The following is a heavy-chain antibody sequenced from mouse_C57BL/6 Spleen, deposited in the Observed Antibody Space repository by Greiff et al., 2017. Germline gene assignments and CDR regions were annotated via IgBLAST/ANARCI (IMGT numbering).Heavy chain of an antibody. Sequence: QVQLQQPGAELVKPGASVKVSCKASGYTFTSYWMHWVKQRPGQGLEWIGRIHPSDSDTNYNQKFKGKATLTVDKSSSTAYMQLRSLTSEDSAVYYCASDGYYGGHWYFDVWGTGTTVTVSS. J-gene: IGHJ1*03. CDR1: GYTFTSYW. CDR3: ASDGYYGGHWYFDV. D-gene: IGHD2-3*01. V-gene: IGHV1-74*01. CDR2: IHPSDSDT.